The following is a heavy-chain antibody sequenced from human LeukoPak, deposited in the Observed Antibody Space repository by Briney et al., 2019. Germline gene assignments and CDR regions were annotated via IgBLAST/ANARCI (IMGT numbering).Heavy chain of an antibody. Sequence: ASVKVSCKASGYTFTSYGISWVRQAPGQGLEWMGWISAYNGNTNCAQKLQGRVTMTTDTSTSTAYMELRSLRSDDTAVCYCARVIPRGDRAFDIWGQGTMVTVSS. V-gene: IGHV1-18*01. D-gene: IGHD2-21*01. CDR2: ISAYNGNT. CDR3: ARVIPRGDRAFDI. J-gene: IGHJ3*02. CDR1: GYTFTSYG.